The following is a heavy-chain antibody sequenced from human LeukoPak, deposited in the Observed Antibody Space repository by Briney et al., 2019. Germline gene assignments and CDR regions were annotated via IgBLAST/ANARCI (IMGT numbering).Heavy chain of an antibody. CDR3: ARRDYDFWSGYNYYFDY. V-gene: IGHV5-51*01. D-gene: IGHD3-3*01. J-gene: IGHJ4*02. Sequence: SGESLKISCKGSGYSFTSYWIGWVRQMPGKGLGWMGIIYPGDSDTRYSPSFQGQVTISADKSISTAYLQWSSLKASDTAMYYCARRDYDFWSGYNYYFDYWGQGTLVTVSS. CDR1: GYSFTSYW. CDR2: IYPGDSDT.